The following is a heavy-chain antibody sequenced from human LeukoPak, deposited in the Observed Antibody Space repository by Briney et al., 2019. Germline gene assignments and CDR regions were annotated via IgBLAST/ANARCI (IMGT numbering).Heavy chain of an antibody. CDR1: GYTFTGYY. V-gene: IGHV1-2*02. CDR3: ARAAIRGVGSMDV. J-gene: IGHJ6*02. D-gene: IGHD2-8*02. CDR2: INPNSGGT. Sequence: ASVKVSCKASGYTFTGYYMHWVRPAPGQGLEWRGWINPNSGGTNYAQKFQGRVTMTRDTSISTAYMELSRLRSDDTAVYYCARAAIRGVGSMDVWGQGTTVTVSS.